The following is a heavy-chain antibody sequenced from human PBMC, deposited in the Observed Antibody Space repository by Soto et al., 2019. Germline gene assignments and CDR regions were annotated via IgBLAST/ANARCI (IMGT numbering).Heavy chain of an antibody. CDR2: IWYDGSNK. CDR1: GFTFSSYG. CDR3: ARDFLYCSSTSCYAEAFDI. Sequence: QVQLVESGGGVVQPGRSLRLSCAASGFTFSSYGMHWVRQAPGEGLEWVAVIWYDGSNKYYADSVKGRFTISRDNSKNTLYLQMNSLRAEDTAVYYCARDFLYCSSTSCYAEAFDIWGQVTMVTVSS. D-gene: IGHD2-2*01. V-gene: IGHV3-33*01. J-gene: IGHJ3*02.